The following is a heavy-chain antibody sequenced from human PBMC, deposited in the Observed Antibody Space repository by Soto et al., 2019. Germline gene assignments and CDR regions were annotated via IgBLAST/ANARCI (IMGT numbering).Heavy chain of an antibody. J-gene: IGHJ5*02. D-gene: IGHD2-15*01. CDR2: ISYDGSNK. V-gene: IGHV3-30*18. CDR3: AKGVVVATEHEDYNWFDP. CDR1: GFTFSSYD. Sequence: GGSLRLSCAASGFTFSSYDMHWVRQAPGKGLEWVAVISYDGSNKYYADSVKGRFTISRDNSKNTLYLQMNSLRAEDTAVYYCAKGVVVATEHEDYNWFDPWGQGTLVTVSS.